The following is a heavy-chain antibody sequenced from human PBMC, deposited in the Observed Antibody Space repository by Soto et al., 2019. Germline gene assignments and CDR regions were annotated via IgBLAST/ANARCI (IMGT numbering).Heavy chain of an antibody. V-gene: IGHV1-3*01. J-gene: IGHJ5*02. CDR2: INAGNGNT. Sequence: QVQLVQSGAEVKKPGASVKVSCKASGYTFTSYAMHWVRQAPGQRLEWMGWINAGNGNTKYSQKFQGRVTITRDTSASTAYMELSSLRSEDTAVYYCVRDRLAISSSSRSGWFDPWGQGTLVTVSS. CDR3: VRDRLAISSSSRSGWFDP. D-gene: IGHD6-6*01. CDR1: GYTFTSYA.